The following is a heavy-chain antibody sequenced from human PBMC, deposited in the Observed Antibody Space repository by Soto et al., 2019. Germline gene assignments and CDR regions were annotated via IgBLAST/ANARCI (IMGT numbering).Heavy chain of an antibody. CDR1: GYTFTSYD. J-gene: IGHJ6*02. CDR2: MNPNSGNT. V-gene: IGHV1-8*01. CDR3: ARGPNYYDSSGYYGNGMDV. D-gene: IGHD3-22*01. Sequence: VASVKVSCKASGYTFTSYDINWVRQATGQGLEWMGWMNPNSGNTGYAQKFQGRVTMTRNTSISTAYMELSSLRSEDTAVYYCARGPNYYDSSGYYGNGMDVWGQGTTVTVSS.